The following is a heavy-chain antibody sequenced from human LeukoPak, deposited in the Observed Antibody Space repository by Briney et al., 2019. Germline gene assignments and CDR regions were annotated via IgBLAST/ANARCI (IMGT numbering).Heavy chain of an antibody. Sequence: GGSLRLSCAASGFTFSSYAMSWVRQAPGKGLEWVSAISGSGGSTYYADSVKGRFTISRDNSKNTLYLQMNSLRAEDTAVYYCAKDSYYDFWSGQYYFDYWGQGTLVTVSS. CDR3: AKDSYYDFWSGQYYFDY. CDR2: ISGSGGST. J-gene: IGHJ4*02. CDR1: GFTFSSYA. D-gene: IGHD3-3*01. V-gene: IGHV3-23*01.